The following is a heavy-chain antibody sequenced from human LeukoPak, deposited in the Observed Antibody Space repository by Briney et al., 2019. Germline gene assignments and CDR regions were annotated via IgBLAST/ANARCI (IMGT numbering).Heavy chain of an antibody. Sequence: ASVKVSCKASGYTFTGYYMHWVRQAPGQGLEWMGWINPNSGGTNYAQKFQGRVTMTRDTSISTAYMELSRLRSDDTAVYYCARDAVEYYDILTGYYHYYYYYMDVWGKGTTVTVSS. D-gene: IGHD3-9*01. CDR3: ARDAVEYYDILTGYYHYYYYYMDV. J-gene: IGHJ6*03. CDR2: INPNSGGT. V-gene: IGHV1-2*02. CDR1: GYTFTGYY.